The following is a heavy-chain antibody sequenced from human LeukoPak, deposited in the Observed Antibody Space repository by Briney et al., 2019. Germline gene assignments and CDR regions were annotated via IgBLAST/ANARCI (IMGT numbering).Heavy chain of an antibody. CDR3: ARETPYGIWYFDL. Sequence: SETLSLTCTVSGGSISSYYWSWIRQPPGKGLEWIGYIYYSGSTNYNPSLKSRVTMSVDTSKNQFSLKLSSVTAADTAVYYCARETPYGIWYFDLWGRGTLVTVSS. CDR1: GGSISSYY. CDR2: IYYSGST. D-gene: IGHD1-14*01. V-gene: IGHV4-59*01. J-gene: IGHJ2*01.